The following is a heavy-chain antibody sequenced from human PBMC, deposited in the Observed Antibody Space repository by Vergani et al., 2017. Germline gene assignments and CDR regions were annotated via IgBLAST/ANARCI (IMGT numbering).Heavy chain of an antibody. CDR2: LRSEGNE. CDR3: TKRGDYGDYSGS. CDR1: GFTFSSYA. Sequence: QVQLVESGGGVVQPGRSLRLSCAASGFTFSSYAMHWVRQAPGKGLEWVAFLRSEGNEYYADSVKGRFTISRDNSKNTLYLQMSSLRTEDTAVYYCTKRGDYGDYSGSWGQGTLVTVSS. D-gene: IGHD3-16*01. V-gene: IGHV3-30*02. J-gene: IGHJ4*02.